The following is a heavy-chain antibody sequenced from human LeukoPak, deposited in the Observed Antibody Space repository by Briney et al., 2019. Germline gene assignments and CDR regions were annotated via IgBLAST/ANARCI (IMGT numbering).Heavy chain of an antibody. Sequence: GWSLRLSCAAAGFAVSRNHMNWVRQAPGKGLEWVSVIFNGGSTYYADSVKGRFTISRDNSKNTLYLQMNSLRAEDTAVYYCATSIVGLTYDEHFQHWGQGTLVTVSS. CDR3: ATSIVGLTYDEHFQH. D-gene: IGHD1-26*01. CDR1: GFAVSRNH. V-gene: IGHV3-53*01. J-gene: IGHJ1*01. CDR2: IFNGGST.